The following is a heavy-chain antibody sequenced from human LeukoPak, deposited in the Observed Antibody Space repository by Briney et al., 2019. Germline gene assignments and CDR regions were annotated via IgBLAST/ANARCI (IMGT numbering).Heavy chain of an antibody. Sequence: PGGSLRLSCAASGFTVSSNYMSWVRQAPGKGLEWVSVIYSGGSTYYAGSVKGRFTISRDNSKNTLYLQMNSLRAEDTAVYYCARDVKQQFVVGPYWGQGTLVTVSS. J-gene: IGHJ4*02. CDR3: ARDVKQQFVVGPY. V-gene: IGHV3-53*01. CDR1: GFTVSSNY. D-gene: IGHD6-6*01. CDR2: IYSGGST.